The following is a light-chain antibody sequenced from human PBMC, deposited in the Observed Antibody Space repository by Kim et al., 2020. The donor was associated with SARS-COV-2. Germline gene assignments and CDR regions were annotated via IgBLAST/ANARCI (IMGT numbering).Light chain of an antibody. CDR3: STYTRSSSFG. Sequence: GQSITISCTGTSSDVGGYNYVSWYQQHPGEAPKLMIYDVNKRPSGVSTRFSGSKSGNTASLTISGLQAEDEADYYCSTYTRSSSFGFGGGTQLTVL. CDR2: DVN. V-gene: IGLV2-14*04. CDR1: SSDVGGYNY. J-gene: IGLJ3*02.